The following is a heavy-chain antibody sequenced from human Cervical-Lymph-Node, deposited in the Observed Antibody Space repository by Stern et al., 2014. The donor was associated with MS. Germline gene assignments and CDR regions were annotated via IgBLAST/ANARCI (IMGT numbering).Heavy chain of an antibody. V-gene: IGHV3-23*04. J-gene: IGHJ4*02. D-gene: IGHD6-13*01. CDR2: ISGSGRST. Sequence: EVQLVESGGGVEQPGGSLRLSCAASGFTFNSYAMNWVRQAPGKGLIWVSSISGSGRSTYYVDSVKGRFTISRDNSKKTLYLQMNSLRVEDTAVYYCAKDHRIAAPGSTPFDSWGPGTLVIVSS. CDR1: GFTFNSYA. CDR3: AKDHRIAAPGSTPFDS.